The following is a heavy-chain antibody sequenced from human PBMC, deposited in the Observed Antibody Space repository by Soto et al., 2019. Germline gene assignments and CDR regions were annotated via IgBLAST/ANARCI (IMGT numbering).Heavy chain of an antibody. J-gene: IGHJ6*02. Sequence: NPSETLSLTCTVSGGSISSYYWSWIRQPPGKGLEWIGYICYSGSTNYNPSLKSRVTISVDTSKNQFSLKLSSVTAADTAVYYCARSGSYRYYYYYYGMDVWGQGTTVTVSS. D-gene: IGHD1-26*01. CDR2: ICYSGST. V-gene: IGHV4-59*01. CDR1: GGSISSYY. CDR3: ARSGSYRYYYYYYGMDV.